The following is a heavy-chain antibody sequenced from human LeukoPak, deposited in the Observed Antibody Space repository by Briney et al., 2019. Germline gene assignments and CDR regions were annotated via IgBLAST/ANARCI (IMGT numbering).Heavy chain of an antibody. CDR2: ISGSGGST. CDR3: AKDAHITMIVVVRFWFDP. CDR1: GFPFTRFY. Sequence: GGSLRLSCAVSGFPFTRFYMSWIRQAPGKGLEWVSAISGSGGSTYYADSVKGRFTISRDNSKNTLYLQMNSLRAEDTAVYYCAKDAHITMIVVVRFWFDPWGQGTLVTVSS. V-gene: IGHV3-23*01. J-gene: IGHJ5*02. D-gene: IGHD3-22*01.